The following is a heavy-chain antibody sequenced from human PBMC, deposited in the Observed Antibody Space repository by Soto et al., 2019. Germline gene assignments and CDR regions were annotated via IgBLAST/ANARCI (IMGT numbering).Heavy chain of an antibody. CDR3: ARWGTTGGLDV. Sequence: QVQLVESGGGVVQPGTSLRLSCVGSGFTFRSYVIHWVRQASGKGLEWVALTSYDGSGKYYGDSVRGRFTISRDNSSNTVDLQMDSLRLEDTALYSCARWGTTGGLDVWGQGTRVSVSS. J-gene: IGHJ1*01. D-gene: IGHD3-16*01. CDR1: GFTFRSYV. CDR2: TSYDGSGK. V-gene: IGHV3-30*19.